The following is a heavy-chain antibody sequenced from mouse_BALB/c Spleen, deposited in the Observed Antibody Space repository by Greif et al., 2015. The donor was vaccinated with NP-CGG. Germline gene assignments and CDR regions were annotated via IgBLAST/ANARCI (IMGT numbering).Heavy chain of an antibody. CDR2: ISSGSSTI. J-gene: IGHJ2*01. V-gene: IGHV5-17*02. Sequence: EVNVVESGGGLVQPGGSRKLSCAASGFTFSSFGMHWVRQAPEKGLEWVAYISSGSSTIYYADTVKGRFTISRDNPKNTLFLQMTSLRSEDTAMYYCARSGGSYYFDYWGQGTTLTVSS. CDR1: GFTFSSFG. D-gene: IGHD3-1*01. CDR3: ARSGGSYYFDY.